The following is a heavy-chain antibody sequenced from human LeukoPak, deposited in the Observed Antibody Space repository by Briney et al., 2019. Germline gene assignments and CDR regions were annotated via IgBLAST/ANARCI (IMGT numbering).Heavy chain of an antibody. CDR1: GGSISSYY. Sequence: NPSETLSLTCTVSGGSISSYYWSWIRQPPGKGLEWIGYIYYSGSTNYNPSLKSRVTISVDTSKNQFSLKLSSVTAADTAVYYCAREDYDSSGYYLFWGQGTLVTVSS. CDR2: IYYSGST. CDR3: AREDYDSSGYYLF. D-gene: IGHD3-22*01. J-gene: IGHJ4*02. V-gene: IGHV4-59*01.